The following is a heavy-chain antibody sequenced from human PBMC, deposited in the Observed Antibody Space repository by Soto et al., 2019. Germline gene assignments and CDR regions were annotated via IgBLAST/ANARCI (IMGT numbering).Heavy chain of an antibody. CDR1: GFTFSGSA. CDR2: IRSKGNNYAT. D-gene: IGHD1-1*01. V-gene: IGHV3-73*01. Sequence: EVQLVESGGGLVQPGGSLKLSCAASGFTFSGSAMHWVRQASGKGLEWVGRIRSKGNNYATAYAASVKGRFTISRDDSKNTAFLQMSSLKAEDTAVYYCTIYLGYNWNYRAYFYYWGQGTLVTGSS. J-gene: IGHJ4*02. CDR3: TIYLGYNWNYRAYFYY.